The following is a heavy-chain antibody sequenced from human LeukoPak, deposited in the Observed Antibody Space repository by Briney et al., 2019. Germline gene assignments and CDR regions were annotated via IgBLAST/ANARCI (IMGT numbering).Heavy chain of an antibody. CDR2: IKQDGSEK. V-gene: IGHV3-7*01. CDR1: GFTFSSYW. D-gene: IGHD3-10*01. CDR3: ARTPFLWFGEDSSSVHWYFDL. Sequence: PGGSLRLSCAASGFTFSSYWMSWVRQAPGKGLEWVANIKQDGSEKYYVDSVKGRFTISRDNAKNSLYLQMNSLRAEDTAVYYCARTPFLWFGEDSSSVHWYFDLWGRGTLVTVSS. J-gene: IGHJ2*01.